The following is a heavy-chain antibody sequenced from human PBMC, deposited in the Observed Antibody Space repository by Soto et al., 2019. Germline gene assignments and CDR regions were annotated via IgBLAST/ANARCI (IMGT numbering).Heavy chain of an antibody. J-gene: IGHJ5*02. CDR2: IYYSGST. CDR3: ARQRVAARPGWFDP. V-gene: IGHV4-39*01. Sequence: PSETLSLSCTVSGGSISSSSYYWGWIRQPPGKGLEWIGSIYYSGSTYYNPSLKSRVTISVDTSKNQFSLKLSSVTAADTAVYYCARQRVAARPGWFDPWGQGTLVTVSS. CDR1: GGSISSSSYY. D-gene: IGHD6-6*01.